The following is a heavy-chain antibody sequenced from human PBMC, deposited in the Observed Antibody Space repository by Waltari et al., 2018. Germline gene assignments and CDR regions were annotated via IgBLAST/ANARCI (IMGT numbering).Heavy chain of an antibody. J-gene: IGHJ6*02. CDR1: GGTFSSYT. CDR2: IIPILGIA. V-gene: IGHV1-69*08. D-gene: IGHD4-17*01. Sequence: QVQLVQSGAEVKKPGSSVKVSCKASGGTFSSYTISWVRQAPGQGLGWMGRIIPILGIANYAQKFQGRVTITADKSTSTAYMELSSLRSEDTAVYYCARDGGPHDYVLYYYYYGMDVWGQGTTVTVSS. CDR3: ARDGGPHDYVLYYYYYGMDV.